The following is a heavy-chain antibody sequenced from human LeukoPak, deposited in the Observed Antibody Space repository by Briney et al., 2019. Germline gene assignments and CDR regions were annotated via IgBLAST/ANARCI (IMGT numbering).Heavy chain of an antibody. V-gene: IGHV3-11*06. D-gene: IGHD3-10*01. Sequence: GGSLRLSCAASGFSLSDYYMSWIRQAPGQGLEWLSYISSSSTYTNYADSVKGRFTISRDNAKNSLFLQMHSLRDEDTAIYYCARDTHGEYYGSALDYWGQGTLVTVSS. J-gene: IGHJ4*02. CDR2: ISSSSTYT. CDR3: ARDTHGEYYGSALDY. CDR1: GFSLSDYY.